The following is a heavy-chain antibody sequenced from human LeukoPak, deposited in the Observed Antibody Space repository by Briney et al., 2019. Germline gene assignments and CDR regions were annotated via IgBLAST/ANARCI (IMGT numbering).Heavy chain of an antibody. J-gene: IGHJ4*02. CDR3: ARDWRNLKTFDY. CDR2: IKQDGSEK. Sequence: GRCLRLSRAASRFTLSTYWTSWVRQAPGKGLECVVNIKQDGSEKYYVDSVKGRFTISRDNAKNSLYLQMNSLRAEDTAVYYCARDWRNLKTFDYWGQGTLVTVSS. V-gene: IGHV3-7*01. CDR1: RFTLSTYW.